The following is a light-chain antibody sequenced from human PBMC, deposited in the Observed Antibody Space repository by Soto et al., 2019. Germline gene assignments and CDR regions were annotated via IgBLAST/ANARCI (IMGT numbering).Light chain of an antibody. J-gene: IGLJ1*01. CDR1: SSDVGGYNY. CDR3: SSYAGSSNV. Sequence: QSALTQPPSASGSPGQSVAISCTGTSSDVGGYNYVPWYQQHPGKAPKLMIYEGNKRPSVVPDRFSGSKSGNTASLTVSGRQAEDEADYYCSSYAGSSNVFGTGTKVTVL. CDR2: EGN. V-gene: IGLV2-8*01.